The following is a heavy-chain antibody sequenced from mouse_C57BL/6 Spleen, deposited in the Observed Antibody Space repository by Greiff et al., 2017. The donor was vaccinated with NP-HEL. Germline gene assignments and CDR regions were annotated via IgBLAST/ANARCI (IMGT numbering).Heavy chain of an antibody. J-gene: IGHJ2*01. Sequence: EVQLQQSGPELVKPGASVKISCKASGYTFTDYYMNWVKQSHGKSLERIGDINPNNGGTSYNQKFKGKATLTVDKSSSTAYMELRSLTSEDSAVYYCARDYGPDYWGQGTTLTVSS. V-gene: IGHV1-26*01. CDR2: INPNNGGT. CDR1: GYTFTDYY. CDR3: ARDYGPDY. D-gene: IGHD1-2*01.